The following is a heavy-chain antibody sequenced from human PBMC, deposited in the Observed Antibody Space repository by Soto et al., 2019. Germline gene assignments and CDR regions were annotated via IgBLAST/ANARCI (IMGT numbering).Heavy chain of an antibody. J-gene: IGHJ4*02. CDR3: AGTPTTKIAARALSDY. D-gene: IGHD6-6*01. CDR1: VFTFISYA. V-gene: IGHV3-30-3*01. CDR2: ISYDGSNK. Sequence: GGSLRLSCASSVFTFISYAMHWVRQAPGKGLEWVAVISYDGSNKYYADSVKGRFTISRDNSKNTLYLQMNSLRAEDTAVYYCAGTPTTKIAARALSDYWGQGTLVTVYS.